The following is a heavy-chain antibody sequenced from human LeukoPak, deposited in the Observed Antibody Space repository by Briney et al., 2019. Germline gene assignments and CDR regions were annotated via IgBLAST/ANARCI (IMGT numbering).Heavy chain of an antibody. V-gene: IGHV3-7*01. D-gene: IGHD1-26*01. CDR2: IKEDGSEE. CDR1: GFTFGDYW. CDR3: SRGGAINGYYVY. J-gene: IGHJ4*02. Sequence: PGGSLRLSCAASGFTFGDYWMSWVRQVPGKGLEWVANIKEDGSEEFYVDSVKGRFTISRDNTESSLSLQMDSLRVEDTAVYFCSRGGAINGYYVYWGQGTLVTVSS.